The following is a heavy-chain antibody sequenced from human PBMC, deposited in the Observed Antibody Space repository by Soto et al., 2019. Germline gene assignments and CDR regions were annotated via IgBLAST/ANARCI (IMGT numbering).Heavy chain of an antibody. CDR1: GFTFSDHY. V-gene: IGHV3-72*01. CDR3: ARGAKYYDFWSGYYYNYYYYGMDV. J-gene: IGHJ6*02. Sequence: LRLSCAASGFTFSDHYMDWVRQAPGKGLEWVGRTRNKANSYNTEYAASVKGRFTISRDDSKNSLYLQMNSLKNEDTAVYYCARGAKYYDFWSGYYYNYYYYGMDVWGQGTTVTVSS. D-gene: IGHD3-3*01. CDR2: TRNKANSYNT.